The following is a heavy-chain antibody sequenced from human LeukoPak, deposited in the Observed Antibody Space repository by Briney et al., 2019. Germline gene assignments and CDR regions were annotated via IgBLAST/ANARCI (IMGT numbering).Heavy chain of an antibody. V-gene: IGHV3-66*01. D-gene: IGHD1-1*01. CDR3: ARSLSGGTCN. J-gene: IGHJ4*02. CDR2: IYNDGSA. CDR1: GFSVSDNY. Sequence: GGSLRLSCAASGFSVSDNYMSWVRQAPGKRPEWVSLIYNDGSAAYADSVKGRFTTSKDNSRNTLYLQMNSLRAEDTAVYYCARSLSGGTCNWGQGTLVTVSS.